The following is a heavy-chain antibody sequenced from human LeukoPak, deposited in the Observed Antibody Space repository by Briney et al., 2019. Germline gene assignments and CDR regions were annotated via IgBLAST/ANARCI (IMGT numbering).Heavy chain of an antibody. V-gene: IGHV3-73*01. D-gene: IGHD2-2*01. J-gene: IGHJ4*02. CDR3: TRVSYSSTPRDY. Sequence: GGSLRLSCAASGFTFSGSAMHWVRQASGKGLEWVGRIRSKANSYATAYAASVKGRFTISRDDSKNTAYLQMNSLKAEDTAVYYCTRVSYSSTPRDYWGQGTLVTVSS. CDR2: IRSKANSYAT. CDR1: GFTFSGSA.